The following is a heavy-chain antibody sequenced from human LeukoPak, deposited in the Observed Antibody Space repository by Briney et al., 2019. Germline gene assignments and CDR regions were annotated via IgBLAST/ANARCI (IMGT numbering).Heavy chain of an antibody. CDR3: ARARHSPRYFDL. D-gene: IGHD5-18*01. CDR1: GGSISSYY. V-gene: IGHV4-59*01. Sequence: SETLSLTCTVSGGSISSYYWSWIRQPPGKGLEWIGHIYYSGSTNYNPSLKSRVTISVDTSKNQFSLKLSSVTAADTAVYYCARARHSPRYFDLWGRGTLVTVSS. J-gene: IGHJ2*01. CDR2: IYYSGST.